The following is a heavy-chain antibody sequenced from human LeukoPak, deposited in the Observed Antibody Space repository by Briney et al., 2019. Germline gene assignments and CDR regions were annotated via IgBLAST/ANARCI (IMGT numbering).Heavy chain of an antibody. CDR2: ISSSGSTI. J-gene: IGHJ4*02. Sequence: GGSLRLSCAASGFTFSSYEMNWVRQAPGKGREWVSYISSSGSTIYYADSVKGRFTISRDNAKNSLYLQMNSLRAEDTAVYYCATEQMATALAYWGQGTLVTVSS. V-gene: IGHV3-48*03. CDR1: GFTFSSYE. CDR3: ATEQMATALAY. D-gene: IGHD5-24*01.